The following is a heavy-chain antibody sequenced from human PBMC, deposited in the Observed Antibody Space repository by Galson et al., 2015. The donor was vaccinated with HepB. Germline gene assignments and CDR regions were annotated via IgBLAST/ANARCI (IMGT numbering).Heavy chain of an antibody. CDR1: GFTFSYYS. CDR3: ARDLHLLWSQGFDS. D-gene: IGHD3-10*01. Sequence: SLRLSCAVSGFTFSYYSMNWVRQAPGKGLEWISYISSSSSDIYYSDSVKGRFTISRDNAKNSLFLQMNRLRDEDTAVYYCARDLHLLWSQGFDSWGQGTLVTV. V-gene: IGHV3-48*02. J-gene: IGHJ4*02. CDR2: ISSSSSDI.